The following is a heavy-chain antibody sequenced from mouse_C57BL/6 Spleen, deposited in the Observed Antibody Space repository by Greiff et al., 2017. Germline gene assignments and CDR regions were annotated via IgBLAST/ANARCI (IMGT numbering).Heavy chain of an antibody. CDR3: ARKGGYDYDGFAY. J-gene: IGHJ3*01. CDR1: GYTFTSYW. D-gene: IGHD2-4*01. CDR2: IDPSDSYT. Sequence: VQLQQPGAELVMPGASVKLSCKASGYTFTSYWMHWVKQRPGQGLEWIGEIDPSDSYTNYNQKFKGKSTLTVDKSSSTAYMQLSSLTSEDSAVYYCARKGGYDYDGFAYWGQGTLVTVSA. V-gene: IGHV1-69*01.